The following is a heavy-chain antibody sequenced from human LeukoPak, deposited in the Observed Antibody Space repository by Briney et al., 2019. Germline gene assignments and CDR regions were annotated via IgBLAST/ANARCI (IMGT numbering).Heavy chain of an antibody. J-gene: IGHJ6*02. V-gene: IGHV1-8*01. D-gene: IGHD1-26*01. Sequence: GASAKVSCKASGYTFTSYDINWVRQATGQGLEWMGWMNPNSGNTGYAQKFQGRVTMTRNTSISTAYMELSSLRSEDTAVYYCARGVPSGSYRRVYYYYGMDVWGQGTTVTVSS. CDR1: GYTFTSYD. CDR3: ARGVPSGSYRRVYYYYGMDV. CDR2: MNPNSGNT.